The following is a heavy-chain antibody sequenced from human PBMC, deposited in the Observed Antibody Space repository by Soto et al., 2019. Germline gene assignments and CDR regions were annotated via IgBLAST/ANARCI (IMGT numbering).Heavy chain of an antibody. V-gene: IGHV3-7*04. D-gene: IGHD3-16*01. CDR1: GFTFSGPW. CDR2: IKQDGSEN. J-gene: IGHJ4*02. Sequence: EVQLVESGGGLVQPGGSLRLSCAASGFTFSGPWMSWVRQAPGKGLEWVANIKQDGSENYYVDCVRGRFTISRDNAKTSLFLQMNSLRAADTAVYYCVRGLGLDFWGPGTLVTVSS. CDR3: VRGLGLDF.